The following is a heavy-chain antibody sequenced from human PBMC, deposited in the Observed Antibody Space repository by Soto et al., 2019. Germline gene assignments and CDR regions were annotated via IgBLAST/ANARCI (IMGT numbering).Heavy chain of an antibody. Sequence: VASVKVSCKASGYTFTSYDINWVRQATGQGLEWMGWMNPNSGNTGYAQKFQGRVTITADESTSTAYMELSSLRSEDTAVYYCARDTRGLRFLEWLPSGDYYYGMGVWGQGTTVTVSS. CDR3: ARDTRGLRFLEWLPSGDYYYGMGV. D-gene: IGHD3-3*01. CDR2: MNPNSGNT. V-gene: IGHV1-8*01. J-gene: IGHJ6*02. CDR1: GYTFTSYD.